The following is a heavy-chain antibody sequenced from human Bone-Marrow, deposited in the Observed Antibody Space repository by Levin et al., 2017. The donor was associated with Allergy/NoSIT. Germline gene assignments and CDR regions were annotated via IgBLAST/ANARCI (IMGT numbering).Heavy chain of an antibody. CDR2: TYYRSKWYN. CDR1: GDSVSSNSAA. D-gene: IGHD2-21*02. J-gene: IGHJ5*02. V-gene: IGHV6-1*01. Sequence: SQTLSLTCAISGDSVSSNSAAWNWIRQSPSRGLEWLGRTYYRSKWYNDYAVSVESRITINADTSKNQFSLPLNSVTPEDTAVYYCARGGGTAKNWFDPWGQGTLVTVSS. CDR3: ARGGGTAKNWFDP.